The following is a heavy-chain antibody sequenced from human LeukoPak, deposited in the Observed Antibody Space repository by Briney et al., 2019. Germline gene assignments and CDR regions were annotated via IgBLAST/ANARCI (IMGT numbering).Heavy chain of an antibody. Sequence: GGSLRLSCAASGFTFSSYWMSWVRQAPGKGLEWVANIKQDGSEKYYVDSVKGRFTISRDNAKNSLYLQMNSLRAEDTAVYCCASGQWLVRVRDYWGQGTLVTVSS. V-gene: IGHV3-7*01. CDR2: IKQDGSEK. J-gene: IGHJ4*02. CDR3: ASGQWLVRVRDY. CDR1: GFTFSSYW. D-gene: IGHD6-19*01.